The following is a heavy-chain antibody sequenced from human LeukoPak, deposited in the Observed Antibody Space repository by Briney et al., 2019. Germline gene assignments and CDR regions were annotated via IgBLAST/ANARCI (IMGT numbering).Heavy chain of an antibody. CDR2: IIPIFGTA. V-gene: IGHV1-69*01. CDR3: ARSRGSCYSCGDY. D-gene: IGHD2-15*01. Sequence: ASVKVSCKASGGTFSRYAINWVRQAPGQGLEWMGGIIPIFGTANYAQKFQGRVAITADESTSTAYMELSSLRSEDTAVYYCARSRGSCYSCGDYWGQGTLVTVSS. J-gene: IGHJ4*02. CDR1: GGTFSRYA.